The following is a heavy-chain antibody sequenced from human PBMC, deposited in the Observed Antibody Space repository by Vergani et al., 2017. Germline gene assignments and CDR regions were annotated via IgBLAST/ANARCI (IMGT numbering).Heavy chain of an antibody. CDR2: IYYSGST. J-gene: IGHJ4*02. V-gene: IGHV4-59*01. CDR1: GGSISSYY. CDR3: ARVGATAFGAFDY. Sequence: QVQLQESGPGLVKPSETLSLTCTVSGGSISSYYWSWIRQPPGKGLEWIGYIYYSGSTNYNPSLKSRVPISVDTSKNQFSLKLSSVTAADTAVYYCARVGATAFGAFDYWSQGTLVTVSP. D-gene: IGHD1-26*01.